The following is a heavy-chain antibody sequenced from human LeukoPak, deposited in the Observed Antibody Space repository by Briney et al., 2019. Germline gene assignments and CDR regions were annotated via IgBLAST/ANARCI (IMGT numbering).Heavy chain of an antibody. CDR3: AKISSGWISLEY. V-gene: IGHV3-30*02. J-gene: IGHJ4*02. CDR2: TRFDGNNK. D-gene: IGHD6-19*01. Sequence: GGSLRLSCAASGYTFSSYGMHWVRQAPGKGLEWVAFTRFDGNNKYYADSVKGRFTISRDNSKNTLYLQMNSLRAEDTAVYYCAKISSGWISLEYWGQGTLVTVSS. CDR1: GYTFSSYG.